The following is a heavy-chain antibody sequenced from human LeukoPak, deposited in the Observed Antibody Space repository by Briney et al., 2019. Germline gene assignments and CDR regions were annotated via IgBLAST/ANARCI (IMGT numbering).Heavy chain of an antibody. Sequence: PSETLSLPRTVSGGSISGYFWSWIRLPPGKGLEWIGYIYPSRNTNYNPSLKSRVTIAVDMSKNQFSLKLKSVTAADTAVYLCARHQLHYGSGSSFDSWGQGTLVIVSS. J-gene: IGHJ4*02. D-gene: IGHD3-10*01. V-gene: IGHV4-4*09. CDR1: GGSISGYF. CDR2: IYPSRNT. CDR3: ARHQLHYGSGSSFDS.